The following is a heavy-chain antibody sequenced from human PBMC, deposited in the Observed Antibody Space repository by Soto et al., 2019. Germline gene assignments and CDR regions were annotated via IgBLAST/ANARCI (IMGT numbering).Heavy chain of an antibody. Sequence: ASVKVSCKASGYTFTGYYMHWVRQAPGQGLEWMGWISAYNGNTNYAQKLQGRVTMTTDTSTSTAYMELRSLRSDDTAVYYCAREATVAYYFDYWGQGTLVTVSS. J-gene: IGHJ4*02. CDR3: AREATVAYYFDY. CDR1: GYTFTGYY. CDR2: ISAYNGNT. D-gene: IGHD4-4*01. V-gene: IGHV1-18*04.